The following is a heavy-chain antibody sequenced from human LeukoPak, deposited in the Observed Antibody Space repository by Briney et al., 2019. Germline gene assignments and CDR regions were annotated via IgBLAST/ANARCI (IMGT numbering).Heavy chain of an antibody. CDR2: FDPEDGET. Sequence: ASVKVSCKVSGYTLTELSMHWVRQAPGKGLEWMGGFDPEDGETIYAQKFQGRVTMTRDTSISTAYMELSRLRSDDTAVYYCARDFGRSAAVIDYWGQGTLVTVSS. CDR1: GYTLTELS. V-gene: IGHV1-24*01. CDR3: ARDFGRSAAVIDY. D-gene: IGHD4-17*01. J-gene: IGHJ4*02.